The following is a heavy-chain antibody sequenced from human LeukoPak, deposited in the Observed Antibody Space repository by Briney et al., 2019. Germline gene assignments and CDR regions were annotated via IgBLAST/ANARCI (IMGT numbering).Heavy chain of an antibody. CDR2: IKQDGSEK. CDR3: AREAYYDFWASYYHYYMDV. Sequence: PGGSLRLSCVASGFVFNNYWMSWVRQTPGKGLEWVANIKQDGSEKYYVDSVKGRFTISRDNAKNSLYLQMNSLRADDTAVYFCAREAYYDFWASYYHYYMDVWGNGTTVTVSS. V-gene: IGHV3-7*01. D-gene: IGHD3-3*01. CDR1: GFVFNNYW. J-gene: IGHJ6*03.